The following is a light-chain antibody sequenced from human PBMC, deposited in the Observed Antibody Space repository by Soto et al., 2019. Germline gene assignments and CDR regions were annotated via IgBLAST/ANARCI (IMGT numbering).Light chain of an antibody. CDR1: SSDVGGYNY. CDR3: CSYAGNSLWV. J-gene: IGLJ3*02. Sequence: QSALTQPRSVSGSPGQSVTISCTGTSSDVGGYNYVSWYQQHPGKAPKLVIYDVSKRPSGVPDRFSGSKSGNTASLTISGLQAEDEADYHCCSYAGNSLWVFGGGTKLTV. V-gene: IGLV2-11*01. CDR2: DVS.